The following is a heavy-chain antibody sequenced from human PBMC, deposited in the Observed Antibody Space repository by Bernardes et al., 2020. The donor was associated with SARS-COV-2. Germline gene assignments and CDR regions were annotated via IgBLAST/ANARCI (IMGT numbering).Heavy chain of an antibody. CDR2: IYSSGST. CDR1: GGSIRDYY. D-gene: IGHD6-19*01. Sequence: SGTLSPTCTVSGGSIRDYYWTWIRLAPGRGLEWIGYIYSSGSTNYNPSLKSRVTMSVDTSKNQFSLKLSSVTAADSAVYYCAREQWLVRYFDYWGQGNLVTVSS. V-gene: IGHV4-59*01. CDR3: AREQWLVRYFDY. J-gene: IGHJ4*02.